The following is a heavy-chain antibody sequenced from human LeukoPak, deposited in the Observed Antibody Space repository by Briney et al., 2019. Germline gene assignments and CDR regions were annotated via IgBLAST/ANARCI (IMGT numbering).Heavy chain of an antibody. CDR1: GGSVSSNSAT. CDR2: TYYKSKWYN. D-gene: IGHD1-26*01. Sequence: SQTLSLTCAISGGSVSSNSATWNWIRQSPSRGLEWLGRTYYKSKWYNDYAVSVKSRITINSDTSKNQFSLQLNSVTPEDTAVYYCARVSSPWSPRDAFDIWGQGTMATVSS. J-gene: IGHJ3*02. CDR3: ARVSSPWSPRDAFDI. V-gene: IGHV6-1*01.